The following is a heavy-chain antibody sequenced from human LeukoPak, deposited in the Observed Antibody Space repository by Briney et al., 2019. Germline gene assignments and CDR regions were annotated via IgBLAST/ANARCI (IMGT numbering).Heavy chain of an antibody. CDR1: GYTFTSYG. CDR2: ISAYNGNT. J-gene: IGHJ3*02. Sequence: ASVKVSCKASGYTFTSYGISWVRQAPGQGLEWMGWISAYNGNTNYAQKLQGRVTMTRDMSTSTVYMELSSLRSEDTAVYYCARGLWFGGPFHTQGAFDIWGQGTMVTVSS. V-gene: IGHV1-18*01. D-gene: IGHD3-10*01. CDR3: ARGLWFGGPFHTQGAFDI.